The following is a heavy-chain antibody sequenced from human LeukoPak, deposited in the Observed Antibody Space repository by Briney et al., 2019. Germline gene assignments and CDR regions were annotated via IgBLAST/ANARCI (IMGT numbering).Heavy chain of an antibody. CDR3: ARRGGSSSRRSPIDY. CDR2: IKQDGSQR. V-gene: IGHV3-7*01. J-gene: IGHJ4*02. Sequence: GGSLRLSCTASGFTFSDYWMTWVRQAPGKGPEWVANIKQDGSQRYYVDSVRGRFTISRDNAKNSLFLQMNGQRAEDTAVYYCARRGGSSSRRSPIDYWGQGTLVTVSS. D-gene: IGHD6-6*01. CDR1: GFTFSDYW.